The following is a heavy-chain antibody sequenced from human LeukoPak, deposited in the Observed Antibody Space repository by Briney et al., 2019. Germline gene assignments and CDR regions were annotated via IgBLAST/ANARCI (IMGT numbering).Heavy chain of an antibody. CDR2: IIPILGIA. CDR3: ARDRGDPYSFDY. V-gene: IGHV1-69*04. Sequence: SVTVSCTASGGTFTIYAISWVRQAPGQGLEWMGRIIPILGIANYAQKFRGRVTITADKSTSTAYMELSRLTSDDTAVYYCARDRGDPYSFDYWGQGTMVTVSS. D-gene: IGHD2-21*01. J-gene: IGHJ4*02. CDR1: GGTFTIYA.